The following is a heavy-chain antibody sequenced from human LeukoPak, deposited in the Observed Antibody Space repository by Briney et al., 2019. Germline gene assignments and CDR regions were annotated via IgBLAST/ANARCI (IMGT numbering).Heavy chain of an antibody. D-gene: IGHD3-3*01. CDR1: GGSFSGYY. V-gene: IGHV4-34*01. J-gene: IGHJ6*02. Sequence: SETLSLTCAVYGGSFSGYYWSWIRQPPGKGLEWIGEINHSGSTNYNPSLKSRVTISVDTSKNQFSLKLSSVTAADTAVYYCARHMYDFWSGYYYYYGMDVWGQGTTVTVSS. CDR3: ARHMYDFWSGYYYYYGMDV. CDR2: INHSGST.